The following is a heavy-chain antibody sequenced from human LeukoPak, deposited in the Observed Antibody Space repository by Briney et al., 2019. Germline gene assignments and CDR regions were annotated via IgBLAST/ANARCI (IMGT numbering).Heavy chain of an antibody. CDR1: GGTFSSYA. J-gene: IGHJ4*02. CDR3: ARLSGDGYNSYY. D-gene: IGHD5-24*01. V-gene: IGHV1-69*01. CDR2: IIPTFGTA. Sequence: SVKVSCKASGGTFSSYAISWVRQAPGQGLEWMGGIIPTFGTANYAQKFQGRVTITADESTSTAYMELSSLRSEDTAVYYCARLSGDGYNSYYWGQGTLVTVSS.